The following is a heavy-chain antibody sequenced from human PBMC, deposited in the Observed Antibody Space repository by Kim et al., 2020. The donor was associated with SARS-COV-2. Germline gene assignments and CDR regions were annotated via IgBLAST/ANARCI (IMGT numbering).Heavy chain of an antibody. CDR2: IYPGDSDT. CDR1: GYSFTSYW. Sequence: GESLKISCKGSGYSFTSYWIGWVRQMPGKGLEWMGIIYPGDSDTRYSPSFQGQVTISADKSISTAYLQWSSLKASDTAMYYCARGGLHSDYYDSSGYLVWFDPWGQGTLVTVSS. V-gene: IGHV5-51*01. D-gene: IGHD3-22*01. J-gene: IGHJ5*02. CDR3: ARGGLHSDYYDSSGYLVWFDP.